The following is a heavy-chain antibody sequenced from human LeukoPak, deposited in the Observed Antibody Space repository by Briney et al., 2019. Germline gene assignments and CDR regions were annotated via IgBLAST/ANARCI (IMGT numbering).Heavy chain of an antibody. V-gene: IGHV3-7*01. CDR1: GFTFSSYW. CDR2: IKQDGSEK. CDR3: ARVSYDYVWGSYRTSPPYYFDY. J-gene: IGHJ4*02. Sequence: PGGSLRLSCAASGFTFSSYWMSWVRQAPGKGLEWVANIKQDGSEKYYVDSVKGRFTISRDNAKNSLHLQMNSLRAEDTAVYYCARVSYDYVWGSYRTSPPYYFDYWGQGTLVTVSS. D-gene: IGHD3-16*02.